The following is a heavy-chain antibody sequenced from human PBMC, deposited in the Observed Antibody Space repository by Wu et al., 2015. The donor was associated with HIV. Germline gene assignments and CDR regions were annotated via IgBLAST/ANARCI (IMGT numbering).Heavy chain of an antibody. Sequence: QVQLVQSGAEVKKPGASVKVSCKASGYTFTGYYMHWVRQAPGQGLEWMGWINPNSGGTNSAQKFQGRVTMTRDTSISTAYMELTRLTSDDTAVYYCARVVRGSPFDYWGQGTLVTVSS. CDR3: ARVVRGSPFDY. D-gene: IGHD1-26*01. V-gene: IGHV1-2*02. CDR2: INPNSGGT. J-gene: IGHJ4*02. CDR1: GYTFTGYY.